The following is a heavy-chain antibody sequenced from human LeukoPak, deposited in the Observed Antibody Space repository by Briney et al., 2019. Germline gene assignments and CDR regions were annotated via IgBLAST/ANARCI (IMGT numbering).Heavy chain of an antibody. CDR2: IYTSGST. CDR1: GGSISSYY. V-gene: IGHV4-4*07. D-gene: IGHD1-26*01. J-gene: IGHJ4*02. Sequence: SETLSLTCTVSGGSISSYYWSWIRQPAGKGLEWIGRIYTSGSTNYNPSLNGRVTMSLDESRNQLSLDLTSVTAADTAIYYCSRESGAFCPFGYWGQGTLVIVPP. CDR3: SRESGAFCPFGY.